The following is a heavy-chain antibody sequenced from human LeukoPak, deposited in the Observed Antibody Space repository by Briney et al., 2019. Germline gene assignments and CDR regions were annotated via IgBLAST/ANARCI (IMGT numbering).Heavy chain of an antibody. CDR2: IYPGDSDT. D-gene: IGHD3-3*01. CDR3: ARLSGITIFGVVINPRPPKANWFDR. V-gene: IGHV5-51*07. J-gene: IGHJ5*02. CDR1: GYSFTSYW. Sequence: GESLKISCKGSGYSFTSYWIGWVHQLPGKGLGLRGIIYPGDSDTRDSPSFQGQVTISADKSISTAYLQWSSLKDSDTAMYYCARLSGITIFGVVINPRPPKANWFDRWGQGTLVTVYS.